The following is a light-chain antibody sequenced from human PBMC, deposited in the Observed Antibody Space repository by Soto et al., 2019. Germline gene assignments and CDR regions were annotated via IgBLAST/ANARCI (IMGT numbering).Light chain of an antibody. J-gene: IGLJ1*01. Sequence: QSALTQPPSASGSPGQSVTISCTGTSSDVGGYHYVSWYQQHPGKAPKPMIYEVSKRPSGVPDRFSGSKSGNTASLTVSGLQAEDEADYYCSSYAGSNTDVFGTGTKVTVL. CDR1: SSDVGGYHY. CDR3: SSYAGSNTDV. V-gene: IGLV2-8*01. CDR2: EVS.